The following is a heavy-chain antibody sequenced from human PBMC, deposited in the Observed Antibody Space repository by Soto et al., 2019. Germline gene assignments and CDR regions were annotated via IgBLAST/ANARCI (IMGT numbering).Heavy chain of an antibody. CDR2: INHSGST. J-gene: IGHJ4*02. CDR3: ARSRDSSGTFDY. CDR1: GGSFSGYY. V-gene: IGHV4-34*01. D-gene: IGHD3-22*01. Sequence: QVQLQQWGAGLLKPSETLSLTCAVYGGSFSGYYWSWIRQPPGKGLEWIGEINHSGSTNYNPSLTSRVTISVDPSKNQFSLKLSSVTAADTAVYYCARSRDSSGTFDYWGQGTLVTVSS.